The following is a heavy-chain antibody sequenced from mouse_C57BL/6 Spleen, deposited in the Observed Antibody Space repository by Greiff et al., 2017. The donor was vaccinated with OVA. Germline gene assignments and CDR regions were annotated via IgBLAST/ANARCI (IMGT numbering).Heavy chain of an antibody. J-gene: IGHJ4*01. CDR3: ARSGLRNYAMDC. CDR2: IYWDDDK. Sequence: QVTLKVSGPGILQSSQTLSLTCSFSGFSLSTSGMGVSWIRQPSGKGLEWLAHIYWDDDKRYNPSLKSRLTISKDSSRNQVFLKITSVDTADTATYYCARSGLRNYAMDCWGQGTSVTVSS. D-gene: IGHD1-1*01. CDR1: GFSLSTSGMG. V-gene: IGHV8-12*01.